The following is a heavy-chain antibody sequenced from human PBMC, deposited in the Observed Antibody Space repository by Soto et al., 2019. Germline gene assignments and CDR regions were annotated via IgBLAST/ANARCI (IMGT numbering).Heavy chain of an antibody. Sequence: PSETLSLTCTVSGGSISSFYWSWVRQPPGKGLEWIGYIYYSGSTNYNPSLKSRVTISVDTSKNQFSLKLSSVTAADTAVYYCARSTNGVWGYYFDYWGQGTLVTVSS. J-gene: IGHJ4*02. CDR1: GGSISSFY. CDR2: IYYSGST. D-gene: IGHD2-8*01. CDR3: ARSTNGVWGYYFDY. V-gene: IGHV4-59*01.